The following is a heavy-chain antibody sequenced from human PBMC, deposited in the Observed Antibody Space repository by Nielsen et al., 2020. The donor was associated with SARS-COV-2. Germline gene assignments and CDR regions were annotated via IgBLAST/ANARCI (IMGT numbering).Heavy chain of an antibody. CDR1: GFTFSGYC. V-gene: IGHV3-74*01. J-gene: IGHJ4*02. CDR2: INSDGSST. Sequence: AGSLTLTCAVSGFTFSGYCIHWVPHAPAQGLVWVSRINSDGSSTSYADSVKGRFTISRDNAKNTLYLQMNSLRAEDTAVYYCARPPYWGQGTLVTVSS. CDR3: ARPPY.